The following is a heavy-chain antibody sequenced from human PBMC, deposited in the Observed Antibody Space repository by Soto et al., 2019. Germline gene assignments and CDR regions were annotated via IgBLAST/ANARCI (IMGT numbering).Heavy chain of an antibody. J-gene: IGHJ5*02. CDR1: GFTFSRYG. CDR3: AREVRANLDDFGDYEWFDP. CDR2: IAYDGGKK. V-gene: IGHV3-30*03. Sequence: QVQLVESGGGVVQPGSSLRLSCAASGFTFSRYGIHWVRQSPGKGLEWVSFIAYDGGKKDYVDSVRGRFTISRDNSNNILYLQMRSPRDEDTAVYFCAREVRANLDDFGDYEWFDPWGQGALVTVSS. D-gene: IGHD4-17*01.